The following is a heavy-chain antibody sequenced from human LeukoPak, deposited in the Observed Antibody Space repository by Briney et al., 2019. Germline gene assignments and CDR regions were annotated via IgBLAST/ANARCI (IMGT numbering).Heavy chain of an antibody. D-gene: IGHD4-11*01. Sequence: GGSLRLSCAVSGFDLTSYVMTWVRQAPGKGLAWVSSITAGSSYIDYADSVKGRFTISRDNAKNSLFLQMNSLRAEDTAVYYCARVGVSATNTPAFDYWGQGTLVTVSS. CDR1: GFDLTSYV. CDR2: ITAGSSYI. CDR3: ARVGVSATNTPAFDY. J-gene: IGHJ4*02. V-gene: IGHV3-21*01.